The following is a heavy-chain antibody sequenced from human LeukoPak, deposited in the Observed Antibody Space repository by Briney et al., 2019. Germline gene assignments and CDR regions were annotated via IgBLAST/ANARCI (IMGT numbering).Heavy chain of an antibody. CDR2: INAGNGNT. Sequence: GASVKVSCKASGYTFTSYAMHWVRQAPGQRLEWMGWINAGNGNTKYSQKFQGRVTITRDTSASTAYMELSSLRSEDTAVYYCARGLYGSGSYGSEYFQHWGQGTLVTVSS. CDR3: ARGLYGSGSYGSEYFQH. CDR1: GYTFTSYA. V-gene: IGHV1-3*01. D-gene: IGHD3-10*01. J-gene: IGHJ1*01.